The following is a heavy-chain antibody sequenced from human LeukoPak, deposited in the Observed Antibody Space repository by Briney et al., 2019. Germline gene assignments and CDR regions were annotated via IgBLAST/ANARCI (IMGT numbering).Heavy chain of an antibody. J-gene: IGHJ4*02. CDR3: AKAESFGVVIINFDY. CDR2: ISGSGGST. D-gene: IGHD3-3*01. V-gene: IGHV3-23*01. Sequence: PGGSLRLSCAASGFTFSSYAMSWVRQAPGKGLEWVSAISGSGGSTYYADSVKGRFTISRDNSKNTLYLQMNSLRAEDTAVYYCAKAESFGVVIINFDYWGQGTLVTVSS. CDR1: GFTFSSYA.